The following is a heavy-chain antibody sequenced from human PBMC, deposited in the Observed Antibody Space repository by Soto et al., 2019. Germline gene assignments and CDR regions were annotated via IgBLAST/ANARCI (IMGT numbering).Heavy chain of an antibody. J-gene: IGHJ4*02. CDR1: GGSISSSSYY. D-gene: IGHD6-13*01. V-gene: IGHV4-39*01. CDR2: IYYSGST. Sequence: SETLSLTCTVSGGSISSSSYYWGWIRQPPGKGLEWIGSIYYSGSTYYNPSLKSRVTISVDTSKNQFSLKLSSVTAADTAVYYCARQNRVAAAGTEYFDYWGQGTLVTVS. CDR3: ARQNRVAAAGTEYFDY.